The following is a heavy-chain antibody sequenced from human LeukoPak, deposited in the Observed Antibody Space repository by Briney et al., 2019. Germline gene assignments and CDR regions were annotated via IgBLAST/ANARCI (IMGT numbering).Heavy chain of an antibody. CDR3: ARGGNWDDAFDI. CDR2: IYHSGST. CDR1: GGSISSGGYS. Sequence: PSETLSLTCAVSGGSISSGGYSWSWILQPPGKGLEWIGYIYHSGSTYYNPSLKSRVTISVDRSKNQFSLKLSSVTAADTAVYYCARGGNWDDAFDIWGQGTMVTVSS. V-gene: IGHV4-30-2*01. J-gene: IGHJ3*02. D-gene: IGHD4-23*01.